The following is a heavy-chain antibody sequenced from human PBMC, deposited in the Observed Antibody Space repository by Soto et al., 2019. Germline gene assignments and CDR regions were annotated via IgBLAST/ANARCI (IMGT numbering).Heavy chain of an antibody. CDR3: AKAYPLGTSSYFDY. V-gene: IGHV3-23*01. Sequence: GGSLRLSCAASGLTFSSYAMRWVRQAPGKGLEWVSAISGSGGSTYYADSVKGRFTISRDNSKNTLYLQMNSLRAEDTAVYYCAKAYPLGTSSYFDYWGQGTLVTVS. D-gene: IGHD2-2*01. J-gene: IGHJ4*02. CDR2: ISGSGGST. CDR1: GLTFSSYA.